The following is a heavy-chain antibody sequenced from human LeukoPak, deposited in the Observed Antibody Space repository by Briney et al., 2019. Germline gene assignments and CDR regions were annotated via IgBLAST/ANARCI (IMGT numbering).Heavy chain of an antibody. V-gene: IGHV3-7*01. D-gene: IGHD3-22*01. CDR1: GFTFSSYW. J-gene: IGHJ6*02. Sequence: PGGSLRLSCAASGFTFSSYWMSWVRQAPGKGLEWVANIKQDGSEKYYADSVKGRFTISRDNSKNTLYLQMNSLRAEDTAVYYCAKDLGSAQTTYHYDSSGYYPAPYGMDVWGQGTTVTVSS. CDR3: AKDLGSAQTTYHYDSSGYYPAPYGMDV. CDR2: IKQDGSEK.